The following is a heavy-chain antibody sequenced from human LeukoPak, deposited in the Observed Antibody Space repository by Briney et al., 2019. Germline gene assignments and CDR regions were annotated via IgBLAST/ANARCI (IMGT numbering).Heavy chain of an antibody. CDR1: GGSISSYY. Sequence: SETLSLTCTVSGGSISSYYWSWIRQPPGKGLEWIGYIYYSGSTNYNPSLKSRVTISVDTSKNQFSLKLSSVTAADTAVYYCARVGGSGSYLDGFDYWGQGTLVTVSS. D-gene: IGHD3-10*01. CDR3: ARVGGSGSYLDGFDY. V-gene: IGHV4-59*08. CDR2: IYYSGST. J-gene: IGHJ4*02.